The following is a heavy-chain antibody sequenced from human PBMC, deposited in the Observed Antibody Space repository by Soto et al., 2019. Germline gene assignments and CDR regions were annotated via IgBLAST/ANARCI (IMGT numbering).Heavy chain of an antibody. CDR3: AKATTASYIYYHYDMGV. CDR2: ISGSGGST. V-gene: IGHV3-23*01. CDR1: GFTFSNYA. D-gene: IGHD2-21*02. J-gene: IGHJ6*03. Sequence: GGSLRLSCAASGFTFSNYAMSWVRQAPGKGLEWVSAISGSGGSTYYADSVKGRFTISRDNSKNTLYLQMNSLRAEDTAVYYCAKATTASYIYYHYDMGVWGKGTTVTVSS.